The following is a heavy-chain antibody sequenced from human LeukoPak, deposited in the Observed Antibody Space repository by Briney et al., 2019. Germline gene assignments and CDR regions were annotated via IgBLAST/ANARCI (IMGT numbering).Heavy chain of an antibody. D-gene: IGHD2-2*01. J-gene: IGHJ3*02. V-gene: IGHV4-39*01. CDR2: IYYSGST. Sequence: SETLSLTCTVSGGSISSSSYYWGWIRQPPGKGLEWIGSIYYSGSTYYNPSLKSRVTISVDTSKNQFSLKLSSVTAADTAVYYCATLSGYCSSTSCLGAFDIWGQGTMVTVSS. CDR1: GGSISSSSYY. CDR3: ATLSGYCSSTSCLGAFDI.